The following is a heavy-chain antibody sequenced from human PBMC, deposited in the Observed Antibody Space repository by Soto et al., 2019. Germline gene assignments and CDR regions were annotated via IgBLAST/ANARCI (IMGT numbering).Heavy chain of an antibody. D-gene: IGHD2-15*01. CDR1: GGSISSFNYF. V-gene: IGHV4-39*01. J-gene: IGHJ5*02. Sequence: QLQLQESGPGLVKPSETLSLTCTVSGGSISSFNYFWGWIRQPPGKGLEWIGSLYYSGNTYYNPPLQSRVTISVDTSKKQCTLTLRSVTAADTAVYYCARGGGSTFSWFDPWGQGTLVTVSP. CDR3: ARGGGSTFSWFDP. CDR2: LYYSGNT.